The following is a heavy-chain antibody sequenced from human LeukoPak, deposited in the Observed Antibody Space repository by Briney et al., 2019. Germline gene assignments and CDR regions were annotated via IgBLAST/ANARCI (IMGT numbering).Heavy chain of an antibody. V-gene: IGHV1-69*04. CDR2: IIPILGIA. CDR3: AREGRTYYYDSSGYNWFDP. Sequence: SVKVSCKASGGTFSSYAISWVRQAPGQGLEWMGRIIPILGIANYAQKFQGRVTITADKSTSTAYMELSSLRSEDTAVYYCAREGRTYYYDSSGYNWFDPWGQGTLVTVSS. J-gene: IGHJ5*02. D-gene: IGHD3-22*01. CDR1: GGTFSSYA.